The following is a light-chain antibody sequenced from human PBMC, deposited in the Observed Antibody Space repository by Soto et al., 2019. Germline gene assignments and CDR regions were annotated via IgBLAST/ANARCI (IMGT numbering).Light chain of an antibody. Sequence: QSVLTQPRSVSGSPGQSVTISCTGTNSDVGGYKYVSWYQQYPGKAPKLMIYDVSKRPSGVPDRFSGSKSVNTPSLTISGLQAEDEADYFCCSYAGSYSYVFGTGTKVTVL. CDR3: CSYAGSYSYV. CDR2: DVS. CDR1: NSDVGGYKY. J-gene: IGLJ1*01. V-gene: IGLV2-11*01.